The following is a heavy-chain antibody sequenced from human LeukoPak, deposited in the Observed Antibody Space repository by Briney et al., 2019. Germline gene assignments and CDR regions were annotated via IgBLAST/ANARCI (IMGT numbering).Heavy chain of an antibody. CDR3: ARADYDSSGYYPDY. D-gene: IGHD3-22*01. CDR2: IYYSGST. CDR1: GGSISSGGYS. V-gene: IGHV4-31*03. J-gene: IGHJ4*02. Sequence: PSQTLSLTCTVSGGSISSGGYSWSWVRRHPGKGLERFVYIYYSGSTYYNPSLKSRVTISVDTSKNQFSLKLSSVTAADTAVYYCARADYDSSGYYPDYWGQGTLVTVSS.